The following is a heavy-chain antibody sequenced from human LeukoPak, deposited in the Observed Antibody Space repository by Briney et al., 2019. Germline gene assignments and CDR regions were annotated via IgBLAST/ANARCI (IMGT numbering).Heavy chain of an antibody. CDR3: VKSSPPPFRY. CDR2: FSGSGGST. J-gene: IGHJ4*02. CDR1: GFTFSTYA. V-gene: IGHV3-23*01. Sequence: PGGSLRLSCAASGFTFSTYAMSWVRQPPGKGLEWVSAFSGSGGSTYYADSVKGRFTISRDNSKNTLYLQMNSLGVEDTAVYYCVKSSPPPFRYWGQGTLVTVSS.